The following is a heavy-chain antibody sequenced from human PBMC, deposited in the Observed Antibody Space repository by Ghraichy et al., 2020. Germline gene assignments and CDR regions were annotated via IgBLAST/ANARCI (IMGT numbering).Heavy chain of an antibody. J-gene: IGHJ5*02. CDR3: ARVTPLIAARYNWFDP. Sequence: SETLSLTCAVYGGSFSGYYWSWIRQPPGKGLEWIGEINHSGSTNYNPSLKSRVTISVDTSKNQFSLKLSSVTAADTAVYYCARVTPLIAARYNWFDPWGQGTLVTVSS. D-gene: IGHD6-6*01. CDR2: INHSGST. V-gene: IGHV4-34*01. CDR1: GGSFSGYY.